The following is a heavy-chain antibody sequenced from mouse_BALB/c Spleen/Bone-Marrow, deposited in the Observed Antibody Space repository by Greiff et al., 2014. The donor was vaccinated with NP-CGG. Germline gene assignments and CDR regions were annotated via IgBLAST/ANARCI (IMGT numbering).Heavy chain of an antibody. CDR2: IWAGGST. Sequence: QVQLQQSGPGLVAPSQSLSITCTVSGFSLTGYGVHWVRQPPGKGLEWLGVIWAGGSTNYNSALMSRLSISKDNSKSQVFLKMNSLQTDDTAMYYCARDYYGSLYAMDYWGQGTSVTVSS. CDR3: ARDYYGSLYAMDY. CDR1: GFSLTGYG. V-gene: IGHV2-9*02. D-gene: IGHD1-1*01. J-gene: IGHJ4*01.